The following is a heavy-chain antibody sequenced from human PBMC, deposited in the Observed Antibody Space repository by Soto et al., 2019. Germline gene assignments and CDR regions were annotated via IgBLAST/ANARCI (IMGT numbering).Heavy chain of an antibody. CDR3: VIDSYDCSGYYYHYGMDV. D-gene: IGHD3-22*01. J-gene: IGHJ6*02. V-gene: IGHV3-11*05. CDR1: GFTFSDYY. CDR2: ISSSSSYT. Sequence: QVQLVESGGGLVKPGGSLRLSCAASGFTFSDYYMSWIRQAPGKGLERVSCISSSSSYTNYADSVKGRFTIARDNAKNSLYLQMTSLRADDTAVYCCVIDSYDCSGYYYHYGMDVWGQGTTVTVSS.